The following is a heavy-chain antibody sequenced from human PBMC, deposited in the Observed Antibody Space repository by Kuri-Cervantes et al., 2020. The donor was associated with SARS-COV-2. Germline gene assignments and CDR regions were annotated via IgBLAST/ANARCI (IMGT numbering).Heavy chain of an antibody. V-gene: IGHV3-30-3*01. CDR3: AKFYRDIVVVPAARGFYFDY. J-gene: IGHJ4*02. Sequence: GESLKISCTASGFTFNSHAMHWVRQAPGQGLEWVTVISYHGINKYYTDSVKGRFTISRDNSKNTLYLQMNSLRAEDTAVYYCAKFYRDIVVVPAARGFYFDYWGQGTLVTVSS. CDR2: ISYHGINK. D-gene: IGHD2-2*01. CDR1: GFTFNSHA.